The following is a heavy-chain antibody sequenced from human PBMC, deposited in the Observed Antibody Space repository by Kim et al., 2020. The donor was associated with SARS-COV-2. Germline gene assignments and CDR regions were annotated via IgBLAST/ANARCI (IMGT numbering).Heavy chain of an antibody. CDR1: GGSISSSSYY. CDR2: IYYSGST. D-gene: IGHD3-22*01. Sequence: SETLSLTCTVSGGSISSSSYYWGWIRQPPGKGLEWIGSIYYSGSTYYNPSLKSRVTISVDTSKNQFSLKLSSVTAADTAVYYCATETPIYYDSSGYSFCAFDIWGQGTMVTVSS. J-gene: IGHJ3*02. CDR3: ATETPIYYDSSGYSFCAFDI. V-gene: IGHV4-39*01.